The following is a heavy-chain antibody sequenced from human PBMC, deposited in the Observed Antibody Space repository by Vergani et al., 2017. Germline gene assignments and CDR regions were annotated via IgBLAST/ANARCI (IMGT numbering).Heavy chain of an antibody. D-gene: IGHD4-11*01. CDR1: GFTVSSNY. V-gene: IGHV3-53*01. Sequence: EVQLVESGGGLIQPGGSLRLSCAASGFTVSSNYMSWVRQAPGKGLEWVSGIYSGGSTYYADSVKGRFTISRDNSKNKLYLQMNSLRAEDTAVFYCARDFATTVTTSYYYYGMDVWGQGTTVTVSS. CDR2: IYSGGST. J-gene: IGHJ6*02. CDR3: ARDFATTVTTSYYYYGMDV.